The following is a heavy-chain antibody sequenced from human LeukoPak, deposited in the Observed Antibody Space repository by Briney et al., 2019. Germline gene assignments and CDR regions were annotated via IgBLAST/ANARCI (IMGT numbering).Heavy chain of an antibody. CDR1: GYTFTSYA. Sequence: GASVKVSCKASGYTFTSYAMNRVRQAPGQGLEWMGWISAYNGNTNYAQKLQGRVTMTTDTSTSTAYMELRSLRSDDTAVYYCARVSPGVRDAFDIWGQGTMVTVSS. J-gene: IGHJ3*02. V-gene: IGHV1-18*01. D-gene: IGHD3-10*01. CDR3: ARVSPGVRDAFDI. CDR2: ISAYNGNT.